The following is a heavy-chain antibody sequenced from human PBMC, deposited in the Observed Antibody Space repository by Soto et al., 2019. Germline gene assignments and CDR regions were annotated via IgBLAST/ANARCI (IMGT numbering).Heavy chain of an antibody. CDR2: ISYDGGLQ. CDR3: VSDRGYGHASVPYS. V-gene: IGHV3-30*03. Sequence: QAHLVESGGGVVQPGRSLRLSCAASGFTFTSYCMHWVRQAPGTRLGWVAVISYDGGLQHYADSVKGRFTISRDNSKNMVLLQMNSLRAEETAVYYCVSDRGYGHASVPYSWGQGTLVSVSS. D-gene: IGHD3-10*01. J-gene: IGHJ4*02. CDR1: GFTFTSYC.